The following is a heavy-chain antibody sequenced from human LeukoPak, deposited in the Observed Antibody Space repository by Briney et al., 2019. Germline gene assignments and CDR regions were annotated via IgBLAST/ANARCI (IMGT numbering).Heavy chain of an antibody. CDR2: MNPNSGNT. CDR3: ARGLVVPAARAMDV. J-gene: IGHJ6*04. CDR1: GYTFTSYD. Sequence: GASVKVSCKASGYTFTSYDINWMRQATGQGLEWMGWMNPNSGNTGYAQKFQGRVTITRNTSISTAYMELSSLRSEDTAVYYCARGLVVPAARAMDVWGKGTTVTVSS. D-gene: IGHD2-2*01. V-gene: IGHV1-8*03.